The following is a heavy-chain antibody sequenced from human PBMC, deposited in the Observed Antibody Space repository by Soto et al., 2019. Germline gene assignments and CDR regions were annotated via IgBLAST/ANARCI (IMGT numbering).Heavy chain of an antibody. CDR2: IIPIFGTA. CDR3: ARVSNYDSSGFNFDY. J-gene: IGHJ4*02. V-gene: IGHV1-69*13. D-gene: IGHD3-22*01. CDR1: GGTFSSYA. Sequence: SVKVSCKASGGTFSSYAISWVRQAPGQGLEWMGGIIPIFGTANYAQRFQGRVTITADESTSTAYMELSSLRSEDTAVYYCARVSNYDSSGFNFDYWGQGTLVTVSS.